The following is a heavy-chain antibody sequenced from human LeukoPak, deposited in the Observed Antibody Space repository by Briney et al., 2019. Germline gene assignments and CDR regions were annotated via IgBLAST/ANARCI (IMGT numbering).Heavy chain of an antibody. J-gene: IGHJ4*02. CDR3: ARGLYRDDILSLDY. D-gene: IGHD3-9*01. CDR1: GYTFTSYG. Sequence: ASVKVSCKASGYTFTSYGISWVRQAPGQGLEWMGWISAYNGNINYAQKLQGRVTMTTDTSTSTAYMELRSLRSDDTAVYYCARGLYRDDILSLDYWGQGTLVTVSS. CDR2: ISAYNGNI. V-gene: IGHV1-18*01.